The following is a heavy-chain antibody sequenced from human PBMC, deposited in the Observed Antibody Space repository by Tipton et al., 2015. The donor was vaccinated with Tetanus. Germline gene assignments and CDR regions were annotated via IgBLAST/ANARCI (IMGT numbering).Heavy chain of an antibody. CDR2: ISSCNGKT. D-gene: IGHD6-25*01. CDR3: ARVQEQRIYYYGMDV. Sequence: QLVQSGPEVKEPGASVKVSCKASGYNFVNFGISWGRQAPGQGLEWIVWISSCNGKTKYAQRLQGRVTMITDRSASTAYMDLRRLRSDDTAVYYCARVQEQRIYYYGMDVWGQGATVTVSS. V-gene: IGHV1-18*01. J-gene: IGHJ6*02. CDR1: GYNFVNFG.